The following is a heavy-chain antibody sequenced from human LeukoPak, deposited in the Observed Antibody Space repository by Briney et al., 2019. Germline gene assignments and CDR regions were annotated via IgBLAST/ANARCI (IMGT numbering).Heavy chain of an antibody. CDR1: GFSLSNYW. Sequence: GGSLRLSCAASGFSLSNYWMNWVRQAPGKGLEWVSYISSSGSTIYYADSVKGRFTISRDNAKNSLYLQMNSLRAEDTAVYYCARERSGPFDYWGQGTLVTVSS. V-gene: IGHV3-48*04. CDR2: ISSSGSTI. D-gene: IGHD2-15*01. CDR3: ARERSGPFDY. J-gene: IGHJ4*02.